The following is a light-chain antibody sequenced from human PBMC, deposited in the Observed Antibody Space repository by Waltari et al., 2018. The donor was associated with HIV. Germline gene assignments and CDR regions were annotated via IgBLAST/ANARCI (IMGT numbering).Light chain of an antibody. V-gene: IGLV3-21*02. Sequence: SYVLSQPPSVSVAPGQTARITCGGNNIGSKSVHWYQQKPGQAPVLVVHDDKDRPSGIPERFSGSNSENTATLIIRRVEAGDEADYYCQVWDSTTDHVVLGGGSKLTVL. J-gene: IGLJ2*01. CDR2: DDK. CDR1: NIGSKS. CDR3: QVWDSTTDHVV.